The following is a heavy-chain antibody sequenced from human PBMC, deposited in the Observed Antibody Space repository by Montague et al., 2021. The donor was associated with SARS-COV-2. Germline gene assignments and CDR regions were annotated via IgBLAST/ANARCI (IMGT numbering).Heavy chain of an antibody. D-gene: IGHD3-22*01. CDR1: GGSISSSNW. V-gene: IGHV4-4*02. CDR3: ARVPLKSITMIGNYFDY. J-gene: IGHJ4*02. CDR2: IYHSGST. Sequence: SETLSLTCAVPGGSISSSNWWSWVRQPPGKGLEWIGEIYHSGSTNYNPSLKSRVTIPVDKSKNQFSLKLSSVTAADTAVYYCARVPLKSITMIGNYFDYWGQGTLVTVSS.